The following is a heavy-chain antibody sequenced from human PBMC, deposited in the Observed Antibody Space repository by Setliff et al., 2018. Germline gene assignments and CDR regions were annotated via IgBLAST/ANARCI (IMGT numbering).Heavy chain of an antibody. Sequence: LSLTCTVSGGSLNTYYWSWIRQPAGKELEWIGRINTSGTTRYNPSLRSRATLSVDESMNRFSLNLNSVTAADTAVYYCAGGLPGVYDFNCFDTWGQGALVTVS. CDR2: INTSGTT. CDR3: AGGLPGVYDFNCFDT. J-gene: IGHJ5*02. D-gene: IGHD3-3*01. CDR1: GGSLNTYY. V-gene: IGHV4-4*07.